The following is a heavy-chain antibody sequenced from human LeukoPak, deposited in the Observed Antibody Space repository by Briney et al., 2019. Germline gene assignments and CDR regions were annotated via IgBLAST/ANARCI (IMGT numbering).Heavy chain of an antibody. CDR2: IYYSGST. Sequence: SETLSLTCAVSGYSISSSNWWGWIRQPPGKGLEWIGYIYYSGSTYYNPSLKSRVTMSVDTSKNQFSLKLSSVTAVDTAVYYCAREGLTTIGVIDVWGKGTTVTVSS. CDR1: GYSISSSNW. CDR3: AREGLTTIGVIDV. J-gene: IGHJ6*03. V-gene: IGHV4-28*03. D-gene: IGHD1-1*01.